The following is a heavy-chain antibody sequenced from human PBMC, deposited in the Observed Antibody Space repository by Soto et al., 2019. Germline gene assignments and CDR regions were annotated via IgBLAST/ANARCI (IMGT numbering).Heavy chain of an antibody. D-gene: IGHD7-27*01. CDR1: GFSFSISP. V-gene: IGHV3-30-3*01. CDR3: ARDPKTSGGQHWAFNYFDS. Sequence: GGSMRLSCAASGFSFSISPMHWVRQAPGKGPEWVALISYDGTNKFYADSVKGRFTISRDNSKSTLYLQVDSLRPEDAAVYYCARDPKTSGGQHWAFNYFDSWGQGTLVTVSS. J-gene: IGHJ4*02. CDR2: ISYDGTNK.